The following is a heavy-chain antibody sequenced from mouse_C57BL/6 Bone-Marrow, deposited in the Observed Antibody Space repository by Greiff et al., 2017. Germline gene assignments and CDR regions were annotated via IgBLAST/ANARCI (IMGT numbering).Heavy chain of an antibody. D-gene: IGHD1-1*01. V-gene: IGHV5-9-1*02. CDR3: TRAFTTVVLYYFDY. J-gene: IGHJ2*01. Sequence: EVNLVESGEGLVKPGGSLKLSCAASGFTFSSYAMSWVRQTPEKRLEWVAYISSGGDYIYYADTVKGRFTISRDNARNTLYLQMSSLKSEDTAMYYCTRAFTTVVLYYFDYWGQGTTLTVSS. CDR1: GFTFSSYA. CDR2: ISSGGDYI.